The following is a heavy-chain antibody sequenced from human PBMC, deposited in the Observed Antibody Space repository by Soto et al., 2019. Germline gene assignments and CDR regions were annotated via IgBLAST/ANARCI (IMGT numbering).Heavy chain of an antibody. CDR1: GGSISSYY. Sequence: PSETLSLTCTVSGGSISSYYWSWIRQPPGKGLEWIGYIYYSGSTNYNPSLKSRVTISVDTSKNQFSLKLTSVTAADTAVYFCARIYCSSISCSSHIHYWGQGTLVT. CDR3: ARIYCSSISCSSHIHY. D-gene: IGHD2-2*01. J-gene: IGHJ4*02. V-gene: IGHV4-59*08. CDR2: IYYSGST.